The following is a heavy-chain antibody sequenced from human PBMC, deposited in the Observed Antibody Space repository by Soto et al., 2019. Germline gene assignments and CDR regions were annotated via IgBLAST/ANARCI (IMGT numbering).Heavy chain of an antibody. CDR1: GFTFINTG. CDR2: ITGNGDTT. D-gene: IGHD3-22*01. Sequence: EVQVLQSGGGLVPPGGSLRLSCAGAGFTFINTGMSGVRQAPGQGLEWVSAITGNGDTTYYADSVKGRFTISRDNSKSTLYLEMNSLTAEDTAVYYCAKIDGYFDYWGQGTLVTVSS. CDR3: AKIDGYFDY. V-gene: IGHV3-23*01. J-gene: IGHJ4*02.